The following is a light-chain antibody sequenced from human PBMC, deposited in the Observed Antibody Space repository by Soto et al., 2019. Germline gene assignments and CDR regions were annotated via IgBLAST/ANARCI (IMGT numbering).Light chain of an antibody. CDR2: WAS. CDR1: QSVLYSSNNKNY. Sequence: DIVMTQSPDSLGVSLGERATISCKSSQSVLYSSNNKNYLAWYQQKPGQPPKLVIYWASIRETGVPDRFSGSGSGTDFTLDISSLQAEDVAVYYCQQRSNWPLSFGGGTKVDIK. V-gene: IGKV4-1*01. CDR3: QQRSNWPLS. J-gene: IGKJ4*01.